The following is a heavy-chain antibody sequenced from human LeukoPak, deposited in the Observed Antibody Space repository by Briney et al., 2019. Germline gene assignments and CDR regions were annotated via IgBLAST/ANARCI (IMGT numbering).Heavy chain of an antibody. D-gene: IGHD2-2*01. Sequence: SETLSLTCAVSGYSISSGYYWGWIRPPPGKGLEWIGSIYHSGSTYYNPSLKSRVTISVDTSKNQFSLKLSSVTAADTAVYYCAREGVVVPAAIDYWGQGTLVTVSS. CDR3: AREGVVVPAAIDY. J-gene: IGHJ4*02. CDR1: GYSISSGYY. V-gene: IGHV4-38-2*02. CDR2: IYHSGST.